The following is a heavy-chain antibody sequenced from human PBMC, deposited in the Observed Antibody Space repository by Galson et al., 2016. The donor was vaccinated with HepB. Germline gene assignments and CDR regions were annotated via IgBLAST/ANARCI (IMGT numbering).Heavy chain of an antibody. CDR2: ISTGSTTI. V-gene: IGHV3-48*02. CDR3: ARENYDILTGSGPCEH. Sequence: SLRLSCAASGFSISSYSMNWVRQAPGKGLEWVSYISTGSTTIYYADSVKGRFTISRDNAKNSLYLQMNRLRDEDTAVYYCARENYDILTGSGPCEHWGQGTLVTVSS. D-gene: IGHD3-9*01. J-gene: IGHJ4*02. CDR1: GFSISSYS.